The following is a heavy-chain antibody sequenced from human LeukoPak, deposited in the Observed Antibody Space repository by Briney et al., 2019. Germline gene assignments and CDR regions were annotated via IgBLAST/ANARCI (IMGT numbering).Heavy chain of an antibody. V-gene: IGHV4-31*03. J-gene: IGHJ4*02. D-gene: IGHD5-18*01. Sequence: SQTLSLTCTVSGGSISSGGYYWIWIRQHPGKGLEWIGYTYYSGSTYYNPSLKSRVTISVDTSKNQLSLNLSSVTAADTAVYYCARIGPYSYGYRYFDYWGQGTLVTVSS. CDR3: ARIGPYSYGYRYFDY. CDR1: GGSISSGGYY. CDR2: TYYSGST.